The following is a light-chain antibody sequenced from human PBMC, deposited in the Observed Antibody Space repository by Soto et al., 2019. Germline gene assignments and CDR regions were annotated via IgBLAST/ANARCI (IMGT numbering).Light chain of an antibody. CDR2: SAS. V-gene: IGKV1-39*01. Sequence: DIQMTQSPSSLSASVGGRVTITCRASQTISRYLKWYQQRPGKAPNLLIYSASSLQSGVPSRFSGSGSGTGFTLTISSLQPEDFATYYCQQSYINPVTFGQGTKVEIK. CDR3: QQSYINPVT. J-gene: IGKJ1*01. CDR1: QTISRY.